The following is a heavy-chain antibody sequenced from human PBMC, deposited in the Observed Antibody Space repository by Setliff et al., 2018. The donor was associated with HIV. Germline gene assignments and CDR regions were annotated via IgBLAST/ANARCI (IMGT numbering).Heavy chain of an antibody. CDR2: INHSGST. J-gene: IGHJ6*03. CDR3: ARGRRGWDYYYMDV. D-gene: IGHD6-19*01. V-gene: IGHV4-34*01. CDR1: GGSFSGYY. Sequence: SETLSLTCTVYGGSFSGYYWGWIRQPPGKGLEWIGEINHSGSTNYNPSLKSRVTISVDTSKNQFSLKLSSVTAADTAVYYCARGRRGWDYYYMDVWDKGTTVTVSS.